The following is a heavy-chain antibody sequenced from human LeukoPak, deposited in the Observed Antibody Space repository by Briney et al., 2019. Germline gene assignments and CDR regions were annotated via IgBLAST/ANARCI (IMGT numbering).Heavy chain of an antibody. CDR1: GFTFSSYS. CDR3: ARDRMETVTFPLDY. CDR2: ISSSSSYI. J-gene: IGHJ4*02. Sequence: PGGSLRLSCAASGFTFSSYSMNWVRQAPGKGLEWVSSISSSSSYIYYADSVKGRFTISRDNAKNSLYLQMNSLRAEDTAVYYCARDRMETVTFPLDYWGQGTLVTVSS. V-gene: IGHV3-21*01. D-gene: IGHD4-17*01.